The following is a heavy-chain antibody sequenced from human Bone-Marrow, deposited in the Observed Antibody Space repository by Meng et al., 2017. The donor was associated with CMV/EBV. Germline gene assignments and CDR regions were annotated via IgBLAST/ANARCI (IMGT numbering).Heavy chain of an antibody. Sequence: GESLKISCAASGFTFSSYAMHWVRQAPGKGLEWVANIKYHGTEKYYVDSVKGRFTISRDNAENSLFLQMNSLRAEDTAVYYCARELSAADYYFDYWGRGTLVTVSS. CDR1: GFTFSSYA. CDR3: ARELSAADYYFDY. V-gene: IGHV3-7*01. CDR2: IKYHGTEK. D-gene: IGHD6-13*01. J-gene: IGHJ4*02.